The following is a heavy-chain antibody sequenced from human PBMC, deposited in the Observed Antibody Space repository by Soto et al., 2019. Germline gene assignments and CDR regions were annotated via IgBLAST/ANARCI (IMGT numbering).Heavy chain of an antibody. J-gene: IGHJ4*02. Sequence: SETLSLTCAVSGVSLTSGNWWTWVRQSPQRGLEYIGEIFHDGTANYYPSFERRVAMSVDTSRNQFSLKLTSVTAADTAVYFCARLVYDTRLNYLYFDFWGPGTLVTVSS. D-gene: IGHD3-22*01. V-gene: IGHV4-4*02. CDR3: ARLVYDTRLNYLYFDF. CDR1: GVSLTSGNW. CDR2: IFHDGTA.